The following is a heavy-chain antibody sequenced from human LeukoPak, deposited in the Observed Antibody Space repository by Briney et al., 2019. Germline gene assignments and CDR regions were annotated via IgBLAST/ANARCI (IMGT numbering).Heavy chain of an antibody. Sequence: SVKVSCRASGGTFSSYAISWVRQAPGQGLEWMGGIIPIFGTANYAQKFQGRVTITADESTSTAYMELSSLRSEDTAVYYCARVMGSSWYKDLTWFDPWGQGTLVTVSS. CDR2: IIPIFGTA. CDR3: ARVMGSSWYKDLTWFDP. D-gene: IGHD6-13*01. V-gene: IGHV1-69*13. J-gene: IGHJ5*02. CDR1: GGTFSSYA.